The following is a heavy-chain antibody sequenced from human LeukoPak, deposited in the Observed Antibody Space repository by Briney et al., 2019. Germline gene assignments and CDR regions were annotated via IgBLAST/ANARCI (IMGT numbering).Heavy chain of an antibody. CDR2: IYYSGRT. Sequence: SETLSLTCTVSGGSISNYYWSWMRQPPGKRLECIGYIYYSGRTDYHPSLKSRVTISVDTSKNQFSLNLYSVTAADTAVYYCARVTEMATHWDFDYWGQGTQVTVSS. CDR3: ARVTEMATHWDFDY. V-gene: IGHV4-59*01. CDR1: GGSISNYY. D-gene: IGHD5-24*01. J-gene: IGHJ4*02.